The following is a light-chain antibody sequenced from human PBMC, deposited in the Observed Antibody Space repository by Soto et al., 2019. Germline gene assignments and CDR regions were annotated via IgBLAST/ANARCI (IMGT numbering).Light chain of an antibody. V-gene: IGKV3-15*01. CDR3: QQYNNWPRWT. J-gene: IGKJ1*01. CDR1: QSVSSN. CDR2: GAS. Sequence: EIVMTQSPATLSVSPGERATLSCRASQSVSSNLAWYQQKPGQAPRLLIYGASIRAIGIPARFSGSGSGTEFTLTSSSVQSEDFAVYYCQQYNNWPRWTFGQGTKVEIK.